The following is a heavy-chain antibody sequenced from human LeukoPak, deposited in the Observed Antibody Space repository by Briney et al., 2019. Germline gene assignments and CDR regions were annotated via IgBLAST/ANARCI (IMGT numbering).Heavy chain of an antibody. CDR3: ARVGDYALKD. J-gene: IGHJ4*02. V-gene: IGHV4-59*08. Sequence: SETLSLTCTVSGGSMSNYYWSWIRQPPGKGLEWIGYIYYSGSTNYNPSLKSRVTISVDTSKNQFSLKLSSVTAADTAVYYCARVGDYALKDWGQGTLVTVSS. CDR2: IYYSGST. D-gene: IGHD3-16*01. CDR1: GGSMSNYY.